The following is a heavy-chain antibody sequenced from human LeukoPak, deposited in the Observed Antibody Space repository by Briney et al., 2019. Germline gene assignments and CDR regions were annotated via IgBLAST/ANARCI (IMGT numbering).Heavy chain of an antibody. CDR1: GYTFTGYY. J-gene: IGHJ4*02. V-gene: IGHV1-2*02. CDR3: ARAGGIYYDSSGYHRGFDY. D-gene: IGHD3-22*01. CDR2: ISPNSGGT. Sequence: GASVKVSCKASGYTFTGYYIHWVRQAPGQGLEWMGWISPNSGGTNYAQKFQGRVTMTRDTSISTAYMELSRLTSDDTAVYNCARAGGIYYDSSGYHRGFDYWGQGTLVTVSS.